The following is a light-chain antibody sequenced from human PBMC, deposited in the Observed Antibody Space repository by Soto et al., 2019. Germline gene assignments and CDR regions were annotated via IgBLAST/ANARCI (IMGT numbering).Light chain of an antibody. Sequence: QAVVTQPPSASGTPGQRVTISCSGSSSNIGDNNVNWYQKLPGTAPKLLIFANDQRPSGVPDRFSGSQSGTSASLVISGLQSEDEADYYFATWDDRPNGFHGLGTGSKVTVL. J-gene: IGLJ1*01. CDR1: SSNIGDNN. CDR2: AND. V-gene: IGLV1-44*01. CDR3: ATWDDRPNGFHG.